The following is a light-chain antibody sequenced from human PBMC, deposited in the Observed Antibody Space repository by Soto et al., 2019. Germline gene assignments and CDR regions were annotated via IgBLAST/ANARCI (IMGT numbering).Light chain of an antibody. CDR1: NSDVGNYNH. V-gene: IGLV2-23*02. J-gene: IGLJ2*01. CDR2: EVS. Sequence: QSVLTQPASVSGSPGQSITISCTGTNSDVGNYNHVSWYQQHPGKAPKLMIYEVSKRPSGVSNRFSGSKSVNTASLTISGLQAEDEADYYCCSFARSNTWVFGGGTKVTVL. CDR3: CSFARSNTWV.